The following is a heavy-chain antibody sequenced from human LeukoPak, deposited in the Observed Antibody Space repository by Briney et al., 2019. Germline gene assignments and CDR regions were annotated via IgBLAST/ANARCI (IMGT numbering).Heavy chain of an antibody. D-gene: IGHD3-10*01. CDR3: ARRGYYFDY. V-gene: IGHV4-59*11. J-gene: IGHJ4*02. Sequence: SETLSLTCTISGGSISSHYWSWIRQPPGKGLEWIGYIYYSGSTNYNPSLKSRVTISVDTSKNQFSLKLSSVTAADTAVYYCARRGYYFDYWGQGTRSPSPQ. CDR1: GGSISSHY. CDR2: IYYSGST.